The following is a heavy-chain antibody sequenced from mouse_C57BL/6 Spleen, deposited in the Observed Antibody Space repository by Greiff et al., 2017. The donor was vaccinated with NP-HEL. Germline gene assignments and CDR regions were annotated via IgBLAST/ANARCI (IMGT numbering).Heavy chain of an antibody. CDR1: GFNIKDYY. CDR3: ARSGITQGFAY. CDR2: IDPEDGET. Sequence: VQLQQSGAELVKPGASVKLSCTASGFNIKDYYMHWVKQRTEQGLEWIGRIDPEDGETKYAPKFPGKATITADTSSNTAYLQLSSLTSEDTAVYYCARSGITQGFAYWGQGTLVTVSA. J-gene: IGHJ3*01. D-gene: IGHD1-1*01. V-gene: IGHV14-2*01.